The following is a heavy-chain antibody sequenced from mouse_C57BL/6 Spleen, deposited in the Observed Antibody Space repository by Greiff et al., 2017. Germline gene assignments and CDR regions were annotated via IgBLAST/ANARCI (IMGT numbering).Heavy chain of an antibody. CDR2: ISSGSSTI. CDR1: GFTFSDYG. J-gene: IGHJ4*01. Sequence: VQLQQSGGGLVKPGGSLTLSCAASGFTFSDYGMHWVRQAPEKGLAWVAYISSGSSTIYYADTVKGRFIISRDNAKNTLFLQMTSLRSEDTAMYYCARLGRGDYWGQGTSGTVAS. CDR3: ARLGRGDY. V-gene: IGHV5-17*01. D-gene: IGHD4-1*01.